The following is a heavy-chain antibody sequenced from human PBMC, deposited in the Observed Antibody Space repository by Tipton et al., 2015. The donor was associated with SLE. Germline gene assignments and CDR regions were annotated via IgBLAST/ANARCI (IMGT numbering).Heavy chain of an antibody. J-gene: IGHJ4*02. CDR1: GGSITSSSYY. V-gene: IGHV4-39*07. CDR2: IYYSGST. D-gene: IGHD5-24*01. CDR3: AREGRDGYRYGAFDD. Sequence: TLSLTCTVSGGSITSSSYYWGWIRQPPGKGLEWIGSIYYSGSTYYNPSLKSRVTISVDTSKNQFSLKLSSVTAADTAVYYCAREGRDGYRYGAFDDWGQGTLVTVSS.